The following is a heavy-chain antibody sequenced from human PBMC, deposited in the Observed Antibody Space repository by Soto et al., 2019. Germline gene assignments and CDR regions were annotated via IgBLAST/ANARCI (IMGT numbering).Heavy chain of an antibody. J-gene: IGHJ3*02. CDR2: IIPIFGTA. Sequence: GASVKVSCKASGGTFSSYAISWVRQAPGQGLEWMGGIIPIFGTANHAQKFQGRVTITADESTSTAYMELSSLRSEDTAVYYCARDRGTAAAGSDAFDIWGQGTMVTV. CDR1: GGTFSSYA. V-gene: IGHV1-69*13. CDR3: ARDRGTAAAGSDAFDI. D-gene: IGHD6-13*01.